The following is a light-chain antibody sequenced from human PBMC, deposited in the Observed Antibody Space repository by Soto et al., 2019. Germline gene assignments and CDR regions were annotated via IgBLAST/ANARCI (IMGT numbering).Light chain of an antibody. Sequence: EIVLTQSPGTLSLAPGERATLSCRASQSVSSSYLAWYQQKPGQAPRLLIYGASSRATGIPDRFSGSGSVTDFTLTISKLEPEDFAVYYCQQYGSSPLTFGGGTKGES. CDR2: GAS. J-gene: IGKJ4*01. CDR3: QQYGSSPLT. CDR1: QSVSSSY. V-gene: IGKV3-20*01.